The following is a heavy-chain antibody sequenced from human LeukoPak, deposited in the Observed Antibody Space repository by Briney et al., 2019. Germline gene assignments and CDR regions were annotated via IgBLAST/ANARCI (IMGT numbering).Heavy chain of an antibody. CDR2: IYYSGTT. CDR3: GGAATGTVGWFDP. CDR1: GDSVSSSSYY. V-gene: IGHV4-39*01. J-gene: IGHJ5*02. D-gene: IGHD6-13*01. Sequence: SETLSLTCTVSGDSVSSSSYYWGWIRQPPGKGLEWIGSIYYSGTTTYNPSLKSRVTISVDTSKNQFSLMLTSVTASDTAVYFCGGAATGTVGWFDPWGQGTLVTVSS.